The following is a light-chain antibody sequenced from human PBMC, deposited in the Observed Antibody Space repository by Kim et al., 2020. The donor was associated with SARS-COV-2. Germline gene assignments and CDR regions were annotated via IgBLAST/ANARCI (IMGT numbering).Light chain of an antibody. Sequence: DIQMTQSPSSLSASVGDRVTITCRASQSISRFLNWYQQKPGKAPKLLISAASSLQSGVPSRFSGSGSGTEFSLTISSLQPEDFATYYCPTGSRAPQTFGQGNKVEI. CDR3: PTGSRAPQT. CDR1: QSISRF. V-gene: IGKV1-39*01. J-gene: IGKJ2*01. CDR2: AAS.